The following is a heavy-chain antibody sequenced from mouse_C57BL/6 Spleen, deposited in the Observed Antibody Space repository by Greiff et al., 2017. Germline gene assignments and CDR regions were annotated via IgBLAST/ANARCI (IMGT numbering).Heavy chain of an antibody. V-gene: IGHV5-17*01. Sequence: EVKVEESGGGLVKPGGSLKLSCAASGFTFSDYGMHWVRQAPEKGLEWVAYISSGSSTIYYADTVKGRFTISRDNAKNTLFLQMTSLRSEDTAMYYCANNYYAFAYWGQGTLVTVSA. D-gene: IGHD1-1*01. J-gene: IGHJ3*01. CDR3: ANNYYAFAY. CDR2: ISSGSSTI. CDR1: GFTFSDYG.